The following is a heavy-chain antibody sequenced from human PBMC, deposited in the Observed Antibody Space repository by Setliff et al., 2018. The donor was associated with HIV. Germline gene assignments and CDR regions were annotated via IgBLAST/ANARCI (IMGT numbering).Heavy chain of an antibody. V-gene: IGHV1-69*13. CDR3: ARGSGGYCSGGSCFFGFGLAL. D-gene: IGHD2-15*01. Sequence: SVKVSCKASGGTFSSYSITWVRQAPGQGLEWMGGIIPIFNTANYAQKFQGRVTITADESTSTAYMELSSLGSEDTAVYYCARGSGGYCSGGSCFFGFGLALWGQGTTVTVSS. CDR1: GGTFSSYS. J-gene: IGHJ6*02. CDR2: IIPIFNTA.